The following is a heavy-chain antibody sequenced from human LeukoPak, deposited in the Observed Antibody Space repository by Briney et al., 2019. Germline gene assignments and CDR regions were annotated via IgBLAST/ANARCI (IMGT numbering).Heavy chain of an antibody. J-gene: IGHJ4*02. Sequence: PGGSLRLSCAASGFTFSSYAMSRVRQAPGKGLEWVSAISSSGGSTYYADSVKGRFTISRDNSKNTLYLQVNSLRAEDTAVYFCAKPMATIKSFDYWGQGTLVTVSS. CDR1: GFTFSSYA. V-gene: IGHV3-23*01. D-gene: IGHD5-24*01. CDR2: ISSSGGST. CDR3: AKPMATIKSFDY.